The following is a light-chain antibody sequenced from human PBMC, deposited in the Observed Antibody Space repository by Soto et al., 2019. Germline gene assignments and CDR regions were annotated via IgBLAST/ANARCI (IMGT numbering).Light chain of an antibody. CDR2: DAS. V-gene: IGKV3-11*01. Sequence: EIVRTQSPATLSVSPGERATLSCRASQSVGDYLAWYQQEPGQAPRLLIYDASNRATGIPARFSGSGSGTDFTLTISSLEPEDFAVYFCQQYNNWPPWTFGQGTRLEIK. CDR3: QQYNNWPPWT. CDR1: QSVGDY. J-gene: IGKJ5*01.